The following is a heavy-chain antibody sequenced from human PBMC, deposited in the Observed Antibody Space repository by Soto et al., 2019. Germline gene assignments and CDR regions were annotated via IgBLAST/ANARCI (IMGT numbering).Heavy chain of an antibody. V-gene: IGHV3-30*18. D-gene: IGHD2-15*01. Sequence: QVQLVESGGGVVQPGRSLRLSFAASGFTFSSYGMHWVRQAPGKGLEWVAVISYDGSNNYYADSVKGRFTISRDNSKNTLYLQMNSLRAEDTAVYYCAKDGGSSPNYWGQGTLVTVSS. J-gene: IGHJ4*02. CDR3: AKDGGSSPNY. CDR1: GFTFSSYG. CDR2: ISYDGSNN.